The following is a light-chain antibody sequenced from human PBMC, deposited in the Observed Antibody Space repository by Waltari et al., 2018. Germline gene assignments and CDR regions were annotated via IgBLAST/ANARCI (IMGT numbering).Light chain of an antibody. CDR1: SSDVGGYNY. CDR3: SSYTSSTTVV. CDR2: EVS. V-gene: IGLV2-14*01. J-gene: IGLJ2*01. Sequence: QSALTQPASVSGSPGQSITISCTGSSSDVGGYNYVSWFQQHPGKAPQLMIYEVSNRRVGVSDRFSGSKSGNTASLTISGLQPEDEADYYCSSYTSSTTVVFGGGTKLTVL.